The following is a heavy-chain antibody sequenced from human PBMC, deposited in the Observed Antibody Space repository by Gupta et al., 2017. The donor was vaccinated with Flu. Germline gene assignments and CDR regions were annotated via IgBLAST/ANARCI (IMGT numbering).Heavy chain of an antibody. Sequence: EVQLVESGGGLVQPGRSLRLSCAASGFTFDDYAMHWVRQAPGKGLEWVSGISWNSGSIGYADSVKGRFTISRDNAKNSLYLQMNSLRAEDTALYYCAKDKSEYGPSYYFDYWGQGTLVTVSS. CDR1: GFTFDDYA. V-gene: IGHV3-9*01. CDR3: AKDKSEYGPSYYFDY. D-gene: IGHD4-17*01. J-gene: IGHJ4*02. CDR2: ISWNSGSI.